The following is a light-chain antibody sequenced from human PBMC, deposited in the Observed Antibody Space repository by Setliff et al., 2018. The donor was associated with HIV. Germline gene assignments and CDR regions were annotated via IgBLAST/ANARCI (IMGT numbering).Light chain of an antibody. V-gene: IGLV3-21*01. CDR1: DIGYKS. Sequence: SYELTQPPSASVAPGKTARITCGGNDIGYKSVHWYQHKPGQAPVLVVYDDSARPSGIPERFSGSNSGNTATLTINRVGAGDEADYYCQVWDTSNDHYVFGTGTKV. J-gene: IGLJ1*01. CDR2: DDS. CDR3: QVWDTSNDHYV.